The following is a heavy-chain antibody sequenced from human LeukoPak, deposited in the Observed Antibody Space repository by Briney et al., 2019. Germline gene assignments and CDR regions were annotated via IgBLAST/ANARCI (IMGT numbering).Heavy chain of an antibody. Sequence: ASVKVSCKASGYTFTSYDINWVRQATGQGLEWMGWMNPNSGNTGYAQKFQGRVTMTRNTSISTAYMELSSLRSEDTAVYYCARVMDTEVTNDYWGQGTLVTVSS. D-gene: IGHD4-23*01. V-gene: IGHV1-8*01. J-gene: IGHJ4*02. CDR3: ARVMDTEVTNDY. CDR1: GYTFTSYD. CDR2: MNPNSGNT.